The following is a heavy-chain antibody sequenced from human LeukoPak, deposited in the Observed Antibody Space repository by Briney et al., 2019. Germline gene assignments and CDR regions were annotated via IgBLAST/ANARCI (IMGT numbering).Heavy chain of an antibody. J-gene: IGHJ4*02. CDR2: IIPIFGTA. V-gene: IGHV1-69*13. Sequence: GASVKVSCKASGGTFSSYAISWVRQAPGQGLEWMGGIIPIFGTANYAQKFQGRVTITADESTSTAYMELSSLRSEDTAVYYCASHPIAVAGSTSGFDYWGQGTLVTVSS. CDR1: GGTFSSYA. D-gene: IGHD6-19*01. CDR3: ASHPIAVAGSTSGFDY.